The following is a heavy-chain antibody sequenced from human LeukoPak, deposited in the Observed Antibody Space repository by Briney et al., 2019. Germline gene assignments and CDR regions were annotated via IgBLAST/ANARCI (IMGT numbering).Heavy chain of an antibody. V-gene: IGHV4-59*11. CDR2: IYYSGST. D-gene: IGHD3-22*01. J-gene: IGHJ4*02. Sequence: SETLSLTCTVSGGSISSHYWSWIRQPPGMGLEWIGYIYYSGSTNYNPSLKSRVTISVDTSKNQFSLKLSSVTAADTAVYYCARASADSSGYPTPDYFDYWGQGTLVTVSS. CDR3: ARASADSSGYPTPDYFDY. CDR1: GGSISSHY.